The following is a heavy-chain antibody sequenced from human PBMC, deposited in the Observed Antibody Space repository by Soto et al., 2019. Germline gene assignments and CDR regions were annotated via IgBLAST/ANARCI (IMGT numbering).Heavy chain of an antibody. D-gene: IGHD3-22*01. CDR1: GVTFTSYD. J-gene: IGHJ6*02. CDR3: VRDYDPGYYYGLAV. V-gene: IGHV3-13*01. Sequence: GGSLRLACAASGVTFTSYDMHWVGQATGKGLDWVAAISTAGDTYYPGHVKGRFTIYRENAKNSLYLQMNSLRAADTAVYYCVRDYDPGYYYGLAVWGQGTTVPVSS. CDR2: ISTAGDT.